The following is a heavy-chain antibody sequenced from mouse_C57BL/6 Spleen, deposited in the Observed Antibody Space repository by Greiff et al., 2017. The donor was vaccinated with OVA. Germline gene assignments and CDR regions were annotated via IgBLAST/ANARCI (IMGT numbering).Heavy chain of an antibody. V-gene: IGHV3-6*01. Sequence: EVQLQESGPGLVKPSQSLSLTCSVTGYSITSGYYWNWIRQFPGNKLEWMGYISYDGSNNYNPSLKNRISITRDTSKNQFFLKLNSVTTEDTATYYCARSNSAWFAYWGQGTLVTVSA. J-gene: IGHJ3*01. CDR3: ARSNSAWFAY. CDR1: GYSITSGYY. D-gene: IGHD2-5*01. CDR2: ISYDGSN.